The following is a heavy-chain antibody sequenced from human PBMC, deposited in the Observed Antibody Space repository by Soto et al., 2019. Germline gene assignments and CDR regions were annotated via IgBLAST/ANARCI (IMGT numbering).Heavy chain of an antibody. Sequence: ASVKVSCKASGYTFTSYGISWVRQAPGQGLEWMGWISPYNGNTNYAQKLQDRVTVTRDTSTSTVYLELRSLKSDDTAVYYCVRDPQVGFDYWGQGTRVTVSS. CDR3: VRDPQVGFDY. V-gene: IGHV1-18*04. CDR1: GYTFTSYG. J-gene: IGHJ4*02. CDR2: ISPYNGNT.